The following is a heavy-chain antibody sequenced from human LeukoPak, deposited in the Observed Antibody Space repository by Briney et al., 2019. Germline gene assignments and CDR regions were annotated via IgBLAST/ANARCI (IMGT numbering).Heavy chain of an antibody. V-gene: IGHV3-23*01. CDR1: GFTFSNYA. Sequence: GGSLRLSCAASGFTFSNYAMSWARQAPGKGLEWISVTSGSGGTTYYAGSVKGRFAVSRDNSKNTLYLQMNSLRAEDTAVYFCAKLTGIAHFYKPFDYWGQGTLVTVSS. CDR2: TSGSGGTT. D-gene: IGHD6-13*01. J-gene: IGHJ4*02. CDR3: AKLTGIAHFYKPFDY.